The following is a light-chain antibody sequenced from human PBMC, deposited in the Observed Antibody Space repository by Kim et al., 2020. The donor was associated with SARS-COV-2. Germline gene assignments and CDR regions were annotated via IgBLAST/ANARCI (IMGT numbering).Light chain of an antibody. V-gene: IGKV2-28*01. J-gene: IGKJ1*01. CDR2: LGS. Sequence: DIVMTQSPLSLPVTPGEPASISCRSSQSLRHRNGQNYLDWYLQKPGQSPQLLIYLGSNRASGVPERFSGSGSGTDFTLKITRVEAEDVGVYYCMQALQTPWTFGQGTKVDIK. CDR1: QSLRHRNGQNY. CDR3: MQALQTPWT.